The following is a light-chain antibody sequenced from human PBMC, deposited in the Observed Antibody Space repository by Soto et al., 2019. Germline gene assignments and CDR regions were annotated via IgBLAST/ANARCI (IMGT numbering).Light chain of an antibody. CDR3: QQYNNWPPLT. CDR2: GAY. J-gene: IGKJ4*01. CDR1: QSVSSN. V-gene: IGKV3D-15*01. Sequence: IVMTQSPATLSVSPGERATLFCRASQSVSSNLAWYQQRPGQAPRLLIFGAYTRATGIPARFSGSGSGTEFTLTISSLQSEDSAVYFCQQYNNWPPLTVGGGTKVDIK.